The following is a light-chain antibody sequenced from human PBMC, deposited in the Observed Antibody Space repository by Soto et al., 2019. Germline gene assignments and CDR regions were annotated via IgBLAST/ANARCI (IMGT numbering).Light chain of an antibody. CDR1: QSISSY. Sequence: DIQMTQSPSSMSASVGDRVTITCRASQSISSYLNWYQQKPGRAPKLLIYDSSSLESGVPSRFSGSGSGTDFTLSISRLEPEDFAVYYCQQYGSSPYTFGQGTKVDIK. V-gene: IGKV1-39*01. CDR2: DSS. J-gene: IGKJ2*01. CDR3: QQYGSSPYT.